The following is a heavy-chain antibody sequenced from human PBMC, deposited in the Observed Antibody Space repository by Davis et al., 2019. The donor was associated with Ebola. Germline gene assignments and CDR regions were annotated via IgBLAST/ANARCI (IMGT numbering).Heavy chain of an antibody. CDR1: GYTFTGYY. D-gene: IGHD2-21*02. CDR2: INPDSGGT. J-gene: IGHJ5*02. Sequence: ASVKVSCKASGYTFTGYYMHWVRQAPGQGLEWMGWINPDSGGTIYAPMLQGRVTLTRDTSISTAYLELSGLRSDDTAVYYCSRGQSVTLMDWFDPWGQGTLVTVSS. CDR3: SRGQSVTLMDWFDP. V-gene: IGHV1-2*02.